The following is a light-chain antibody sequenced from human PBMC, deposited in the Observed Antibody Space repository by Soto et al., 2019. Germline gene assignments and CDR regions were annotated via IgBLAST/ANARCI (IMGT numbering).Light chain of an antibody. Sequence: EIVMTQSPATLSVSPGERATLSCRASQSVSSNLAWYQQKPGQAPRLLIYGASTRATGVPIRISGSGSGTEFTLTISSLQSEDFAVYYCQHYNNWPPWTFGQGTKVEIK. V-gene: IGKV3-15*01. J-gene: IGKJ1*01. CDR2: GAS. CDR1: QSVSSN. CDR3: QHYNNWPPWT.